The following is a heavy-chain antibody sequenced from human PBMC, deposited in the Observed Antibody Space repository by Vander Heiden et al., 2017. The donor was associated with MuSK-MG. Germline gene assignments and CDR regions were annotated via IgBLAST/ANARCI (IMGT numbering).Heavy chain of an antibody. D-gene: IGHD3-10*01. V-gene: IGHV1-18*01. CDR1: GYSLTSQG. CDR3: ARGGRYYGSGTYFYFDY. J-gene: IGHJ4*02. CDR2: ISADNGDT. Sequence: QVQLVQSGAAVKKPGASVKVSCQASGYSLTSQGISWVRQAPGQGLEWMGWISADNGDTIYAQKFQGRVTVTRDTSTSTAYMELRSLRSDDTALYYCARGGRYYGSGTYFYFDYWGQGTLVTVSS.